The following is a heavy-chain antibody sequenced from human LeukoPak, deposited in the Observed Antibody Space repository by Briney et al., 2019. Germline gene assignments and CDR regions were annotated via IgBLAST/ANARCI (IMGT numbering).Heavy chain of an antibody. J-gene: IGHJ2*01. CDR2: IYYSGST. Sequence: SETLSLTCTVSGGSIGSGGYYWSWIRQHPGKGLEWIGYIYYSGSTYYNPSLKSRVTISVDTSKNQFSLKLSSVTAADTAVYYCARDSPMATPWYFDLWGRGTLVTVSS. V-gene: IGHV4-31*03. CDR1: GGSIGSGGYY. D-gene: IGHD5-24*01. CDR3: ARDSPMATPWYFDL.